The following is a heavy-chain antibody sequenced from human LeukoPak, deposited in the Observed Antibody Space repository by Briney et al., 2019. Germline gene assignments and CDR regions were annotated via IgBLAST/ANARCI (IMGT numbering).Heavy chain of an antibody. CDR2: IIPIFGTA. CDR3: ARAIKYYYDSSGAGAFDI. Sequence: SVKVSCKASGGTFSSYAISWVRQAPGQGLEWMGGIIPIFGTANYAQKFQGRVTITADESTSTAYMELSSLRSEDTAVYYCARAIKYYYDSSGAGAFDIWGQGTMVTVSS. CDR1: GGTFSSYA. D-gene: IGHD3-22*01. J-gene: IGHJ3*02. V-gene: IGHV1-69*01.